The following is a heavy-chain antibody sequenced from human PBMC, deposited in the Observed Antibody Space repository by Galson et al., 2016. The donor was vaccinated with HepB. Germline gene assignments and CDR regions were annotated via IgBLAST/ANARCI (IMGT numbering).Heavy chain of an antibody. CDR2: IYRSGNT. V-gene: IGHV3-53*01. CDR3: ASYSQRGTYTFDF. CDR1: GFTVSRNY. D-gene: IGHD1-14*01. Sequence: SLRLSCAPSGFTVSRNYMSWVRQAPGKGLEWVSVIYRSGNTYYADSVKGRFTISRDDSKNTLYLQRNSLRAEDTAVYYCASYSQRGTYTFDFWGQGTLVTVSS. J-gene: IGHJ3*01.